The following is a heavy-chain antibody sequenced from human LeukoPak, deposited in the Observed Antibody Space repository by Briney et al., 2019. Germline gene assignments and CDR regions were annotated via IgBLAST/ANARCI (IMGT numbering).Heavy chain of an antibody. CDR2: IKSKTDGGTT. J-gene: IGHJ4*02. CDR3: ATQLRWEVRDDNDF. Sequence: GGSLRLSCAASGLTFSNAWMSWVRQAPGKGLEWVGRIKSKTDGGTTDYAAPVRGRFTISRDDSKNSLYLQMNSLKTEDTAVYICATQLRWEVRDDNDFWGQGTLVTVSP. V-gene: IGHV3-15*01. D-gene: IGHD1-26*01. CDR1: GLTFSNAW.